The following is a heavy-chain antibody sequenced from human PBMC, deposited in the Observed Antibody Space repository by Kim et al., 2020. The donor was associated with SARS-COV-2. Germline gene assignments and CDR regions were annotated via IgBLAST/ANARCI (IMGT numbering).Heavy chain of an antibody. CDR2: IDHSGST. CDR1: GGSFSGSY. CDR3: ARLFPDTIFGVVITDY. Sequence: SETLSLTCAVYGGSFSGSYWSWIRQPPGRGLEWIGEIDHSGSTNYNTSLKSRVTISVDTSKNQFSLRLSSVTAADTAVYYCARLFPDTIFGVVITDYWGQGTLVTVSS. V-gene: IGHV4-34*01. D-gene: IGHD3-3*01. J-gene: IGHJ4*02.